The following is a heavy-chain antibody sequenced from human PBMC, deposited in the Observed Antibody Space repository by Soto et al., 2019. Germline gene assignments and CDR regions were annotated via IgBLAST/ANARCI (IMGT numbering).Heavy chain of an antibody. D-gene: IGHD5-18*01. CDR3: ARGGLGDTGVDLGAYHTLDV. V-gene: IGHV4-4*02. J-gene: IGHJ6*02. Sequence: QVQLQESGPGLVKPSGTLSLTCAVSGASIISNNWWSWVRQSPGRGLEWIGEIHYSGVTNDNPSLKSRLSISLDKSKNQFSLALRSATTADTAVYYCARGGLGDTGVDLGAYHTLDVWGPGTAVTVSS. CDR1: GASIISNNW. CDR2: IHYSGVT.